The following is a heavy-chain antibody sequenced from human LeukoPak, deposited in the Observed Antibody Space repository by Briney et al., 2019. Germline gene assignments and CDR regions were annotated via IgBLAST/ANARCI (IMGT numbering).Heavy chain of an antibody. V-gene: IGHV4-4*07. D-gene: IGHD3/OR15-3a*01. CDR1: GGSISSYY. CDR2: IYSSGST. Sequence: SETLSLTCTVSGGSISSYYWSWIRQPAGKGLEWVGRIYSSGSTYDNPSLKSRVTKSLDTSKNQFALKLSSVTAADTAVYYCVRGTVSFDYWGQGTLVTVSS. CDR3: VRGTVSFDY. J-gene: IGHJ4*02.